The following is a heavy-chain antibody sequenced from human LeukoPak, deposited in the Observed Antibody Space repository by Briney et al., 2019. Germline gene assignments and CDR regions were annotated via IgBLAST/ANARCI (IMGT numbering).Heavy chain of an antibody. J-gene: IGHJ6*02. Sequence: PSETLSLTCTVSGGSISSYYWSWIRQPAGKGLEWIGRIYTSGSTNYNPSLKSRVTMSVDTSKNQLSLKLSSVTAADTAVYYCASRAMVRGVPYYYGMDVWGQGTTVTVSS. CDR3: ASRAMVRGVPYYYGMDV. CDR1: GGSISSYY. V-gene: IGHV4-4*07. D-gene: IGHD3-10*01. CDR2: IYTSGST.